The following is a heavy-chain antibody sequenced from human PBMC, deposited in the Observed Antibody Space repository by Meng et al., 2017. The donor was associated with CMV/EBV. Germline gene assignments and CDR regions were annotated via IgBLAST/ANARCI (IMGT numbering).Heavy chain of an antibody. CDR3: ARSGRYCSSTSCSLQH. D-gene: IGHD2-2*01. CDR2: ISYDGSNK. J-gene: IGHJ1*01. Sequence: GFTLSSYAMHWVRQAPGKGLEWLAVISYDGSNKYYADSVKGRFTISSDNSKNPLYLQMNSLRAEDTAVYYCARSGRYCSSTSCSLQHWGQGTLVTVSS. CDR1: GFTLSSYA. V-gene: IGHV3-30-3*01.